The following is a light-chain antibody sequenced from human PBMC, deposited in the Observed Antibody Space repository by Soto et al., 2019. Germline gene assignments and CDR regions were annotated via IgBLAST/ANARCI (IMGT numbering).Light chain of an antibody. CDR2: GAS. J-gene: IGKJ5*01. CDR3: QQRSDWPS. V-gene: IGKV3-11*01. CDR1: PSVTNF. Sequence: EIVLTQSPATQSLSPGERATLSCRASPSVTNFLAWYQQKPGQAPRLLIYGASNRATAIPDRFSGSGFGTDFTLTITRLEPEDFAVYYCQQRSDWPSFGQGTRLEIK.